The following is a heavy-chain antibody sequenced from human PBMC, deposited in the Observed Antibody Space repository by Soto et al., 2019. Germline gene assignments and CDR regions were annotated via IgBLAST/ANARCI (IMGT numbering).Heavy chain of an antibody. CDR2: IYYSGST. J-gene: IGHJ4*02. CDR1: GGSISSGGYY. Sequence: SETLSLTCTVSGGSISSGGYYWSWIRQHPGKGLEWIGYIYYSGSTYYNPSLKSRVTISVDTSKNQFSLKLSSVTAADTAVYYCARARTYYYDSSGPVFDYWGQGTLVTVSS. CDR3: ARARTYYYDSSGPVFDY. D-gene: IGHD3-22*01. V-gene: IGHV4-31*03.